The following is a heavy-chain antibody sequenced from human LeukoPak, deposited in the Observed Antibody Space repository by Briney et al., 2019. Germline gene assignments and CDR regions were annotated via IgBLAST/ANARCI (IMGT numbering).Heavy chain of an antibody. CDR3: ARAYDILPYNYFDY. D-gene: IGHD3-9*01. Sequence: GGSLRLSCAASGFTFSSYWMSWVRQAPGKGQERVANIKQDGSEKYYVDSVKGRFTISRDNAKNSLYLQMNSLRAEDTAVYYCARAYDILPYNYFDYWGQGTLVTVSS. J-gene: IGHJ4*02. V-gene: IGHV3-7*04. CDR2: IKQDGSEK. CDR1: GFTFSSYW.